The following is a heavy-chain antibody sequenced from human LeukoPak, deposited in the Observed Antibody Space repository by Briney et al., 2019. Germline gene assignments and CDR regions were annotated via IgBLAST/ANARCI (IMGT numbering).Heavy chain of an antibody. CDR3: ARGFGGWELLYYFDY. Sequence: ASVEVSCKASGYTFTSYDINWVRQATGQGLEWMGWMNPNSGNTGYAQKFQGRVTMTRNTSISTAYMELSSLRSEDTAVYYCARGFGGWELLYYFDYWGQGTLVTVSS. V-gene: IGHV1-8*01. D-gene: IGHD1-26*01. J-gene: IGHJ4*02. CDR2: MNPNSGNT. CDR1: GYTFTSYD.